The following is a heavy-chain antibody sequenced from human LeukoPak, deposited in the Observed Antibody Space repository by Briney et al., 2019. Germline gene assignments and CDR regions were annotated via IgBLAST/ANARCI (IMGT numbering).Heavy chain of an antibody. Sequence: SETLSLTCTVSGGSISSYYWSWIRQPPGKGLEWIGYIYYSGSTNYNPSLKSRVTISVDTSKNQFSQKLSSVTAADTAVYYCARDRGYGDSYFDYWGQGTLVTVSS. CDR1: GGSISSYY. V-gene: IGHV4-59*01. D-gene: IGHD4-17*01. CDR2: IYYSGST. J-gene: IGHJ4*02. CDR3: ARDRGYGDSYFDY.